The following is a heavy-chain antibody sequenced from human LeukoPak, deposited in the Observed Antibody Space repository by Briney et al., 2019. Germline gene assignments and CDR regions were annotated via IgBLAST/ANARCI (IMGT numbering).Heavy chain of an antibody. CDR3: ARAINDAFDI. D-gene: IGHD2-2*01. J-gene: IGHJ3*02. Sequence: GGSLRLSCAASGFTFSDYYMGWVRQAPGKGLEWVSYISSSGSAIYSADSVKGRFTISRDNARNSLYPQMNSLRAEDTAVYYCARAINDAFDIWGQGTMVTISS. CDR2: ISSSGSAI. CDR1: GFTFSDYY. V-gene: IGHV3-11*04.